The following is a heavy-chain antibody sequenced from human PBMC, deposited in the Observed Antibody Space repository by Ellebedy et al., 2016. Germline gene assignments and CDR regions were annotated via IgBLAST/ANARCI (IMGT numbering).Heavy chain of an antibody. Sequence: SVKVSCXASGGTFSSYAISWVRQAPGQGLEWMGGIIPIFGTANYAQKFQGRVTITADESTSTAYMELSSLRSEDTAVYYCARVGSSSWYSFVGYYFDYWGQGTLVTVSS. V-gene: IGHV1-69*13. CDR3: ARVGSSSWYSFVGYYFDY. D-gene: IGHD6-13*01. CDR1: GGTFSSYA. J-gene: IGHJ4*02. CDR2: IIPIFGTA.